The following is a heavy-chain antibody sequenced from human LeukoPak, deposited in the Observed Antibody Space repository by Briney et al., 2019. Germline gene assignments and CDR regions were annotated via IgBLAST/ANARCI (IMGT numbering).Heavy chain of an antibody. Sequence: GSLRLSCAASGFTFSSYSMNWVRQAPGKGLEWVSSITSRSSYTYYADSMKGRFTISRDNAKNSLYLQMNSLRAEDTAIYYCARDPIAAAASGGDSWGQGTLVTVS. CDR3: ARDPIAAAASGGDS. CDR2: ITSRSSYT. J-gene: IGHJ4*02. D-gene: IGHD6-13*01. CDR1: GFTFSSYS. V-gene: IGHV3-21*01.